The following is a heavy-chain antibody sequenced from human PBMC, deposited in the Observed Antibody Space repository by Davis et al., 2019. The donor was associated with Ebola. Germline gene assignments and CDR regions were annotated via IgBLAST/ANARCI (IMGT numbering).Heavy chain of an antibody. CDR1: GGSISSSSYY. V-gene: IGHV4-39*07. Sequence: MPSETLSLTCTVSGGSISSSSYYWGWIRQPPGKGLEWIGIIYYSGSTYYNPSLKSRVTISVDTSKNQFSLKLSSVTAADTAVYYCARFPVVYYYYYGMDVWGQGTTVTVSS. CDR3: ARFPVVYYYYYGMDV. J-gene: IGHJ6*02. CDR2: IYYSGST. D-gene: IGHD2-15*01.